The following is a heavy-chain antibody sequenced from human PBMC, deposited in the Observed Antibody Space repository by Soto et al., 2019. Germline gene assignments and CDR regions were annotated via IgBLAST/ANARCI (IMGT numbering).Heavy chain of an antibody. V-gene: IGHV4-34*01. Sequence: QVQLQQWGAGLLKPSETLSLTCAVYGGSFSGYYWSWIRQPPGKGLEWIGEINHSGSTNYNPSLKSRVTISVDTSMNQFSLNLSSVTAADTAVYYCGVTTTGDFWGQGTLVTVSS. CDR3: GVTTTGDF. D-gene: IGHD3-22*01. CDR2: INHSGST. J-gene: IGHJ4*02. CDR1: GGSFSGYY.